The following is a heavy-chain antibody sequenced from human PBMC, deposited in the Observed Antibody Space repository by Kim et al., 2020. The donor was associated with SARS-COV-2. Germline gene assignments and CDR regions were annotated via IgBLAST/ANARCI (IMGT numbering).Heavy chain of an antibody. J-gene: IGHJ3*02. D-gene: IGHD3-22*01. CDR2: ISYDGSNK. Sequence: GGSLRLSCAASGFTFSSYAMHWVRQAPGKGLEWVAVISYDGSNKYYADSVKGRFTISRDNSKNTLYLQMNSLRAEDTAVYYCARDPDDSSGSDAFDIGGQGAIVTVSS. CDR1: GFTFSSYA. CDR3: ARDPDDSSGSDAFDI. V-gene: IGHV3-30-3*01.